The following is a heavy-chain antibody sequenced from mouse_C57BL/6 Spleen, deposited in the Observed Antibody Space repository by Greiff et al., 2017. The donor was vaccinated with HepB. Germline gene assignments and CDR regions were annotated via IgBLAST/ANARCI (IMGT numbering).Heavy chain of an antibody. V-gene: IGHV1-54*01. J-gene: IGHJ3*01. Sequence: QVQLQQSGAELVRPGTSVKVSCKASGYAFTNYLIEWVKQRPGQGLEWIGVINPGSGGTNYNEKFKGKATLTADKSSSTAYMQLSSLTSEDSAVYFCARGNYYDYGGAWFAYWGQGTLVTVSA. CDR2: INPGSGGT. CDR3: ARGNYYDYGGAWFAY. D-gene: IGHD2-4*01. CDR1: GYAFTNYL.